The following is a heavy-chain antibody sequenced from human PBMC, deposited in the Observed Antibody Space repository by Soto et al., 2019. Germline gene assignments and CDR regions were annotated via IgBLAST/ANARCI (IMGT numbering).Heavy chain of an antibody. J-gene: IGHJ3*02. CDR1: AGSFSHYY. D-gene: IGHD6-19*01. CDR3: ARGGSSDWQVALDI. V-gene: IGHV4-34*01. CDR2: IKHGGSS. Sequence: QVQQQPWGARLLKPSETLSLTCTVYAGSFSHYYWNWIRQSPGKGLEWIGKIKHGGSSSYNPSLRSRVSISGDMSKNQFSLTLSSVTAADTAVYYCARGGSSDWQVALDIWGQGTMVPVSS.